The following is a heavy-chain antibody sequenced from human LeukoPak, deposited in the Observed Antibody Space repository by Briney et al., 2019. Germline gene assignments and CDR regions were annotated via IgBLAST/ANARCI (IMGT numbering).Heavy chain of an antibody. J-gene: IGHJ4*02. CDR3: ARDSNFNY. CDR2: ITPNSGGT. Sequence: ASVKVSCKASEYSFTGYYIHWVRQAPGQGPEWMGWITPNSGGTNYAQKFQGRVTMTRDTSISTAYMELSSLRSDDTAVYYCARDSNFNYWGQGTLVTVSS. V-gene: IGHV1-2*02. CDR1: EYSFTGYY. D-gene: IGHD2-2*01.